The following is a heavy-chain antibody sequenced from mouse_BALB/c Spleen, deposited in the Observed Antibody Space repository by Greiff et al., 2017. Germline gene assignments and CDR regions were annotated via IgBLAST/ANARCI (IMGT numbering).Heavy chain of an antibody. CDR3: ARWSTTGGYFDV. V-gene: IGHV1-54*01. CDR1: GYAFTNYL. Sequence: QVQLQQSGAELVRPGTSVKVSCKASGYAFTNYLIEWVKQRPGQGLEWIGVINPGSGGTNYNEKFKGKATLTADKSSSTAYMQLSSLTSDDSAVYFCARWSTTGGYFDVWGAGTTVTVSS. D-gene: IGHD1-1*01. J-gene: IGHJ1*01. CDR2: INPGSGGT.